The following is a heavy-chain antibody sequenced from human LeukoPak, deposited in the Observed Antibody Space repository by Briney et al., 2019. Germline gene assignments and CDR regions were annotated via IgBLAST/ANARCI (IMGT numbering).Heavy chain of an antibody. CDR1: GGSISSGSYY. D-gene: IGHD5-18*01. CDR3: ASGYSYGYVWY. CDR2: IYTSGST. Sequence: SETLSLTCTVSGGSISSGSYYWSWIRQPAGKGLEWIGRIYTSGSTNYNPSLKSRVTISVDTSKNQFSLKLSSVTAADTAVYYCASGYSYGYVWYWGQGTLVTVSS. V-gene: IGHV4-61*02. J-gene: IGHJ4*02.